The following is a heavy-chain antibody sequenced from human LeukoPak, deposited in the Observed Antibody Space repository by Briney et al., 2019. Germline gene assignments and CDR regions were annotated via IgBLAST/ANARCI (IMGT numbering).Heavy chain of an antibody. CDR3: ARVKQRLGRLLGRDTTYYYFYHMDV. CDR1: GFTFSSYA. Sequence: PGGSLRLSCAASGFTFSSYAMSWVRQAPGKGLECISGFSGSGGSTYYADSVKGRFTISRDNAKNSLYLQMNSLRAEATAVYYCARVKQRLGRLLGRDTTYYYFYHMDVWGNGTTVTVSS. D-gene: IGHD6-25*01. J-gene: IGHJ6*03. V-gene: IGHV3-23*01. CDR2: FSGSGGST.